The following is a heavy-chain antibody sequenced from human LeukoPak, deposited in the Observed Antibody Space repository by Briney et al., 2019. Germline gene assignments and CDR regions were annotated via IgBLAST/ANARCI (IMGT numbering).Heavy chain of an antibody. CDR2: INHSGST. Sequence: PSETLSLTCAVYGGSFSGYYWSWIRQPQGKGLEWIGEINHSGSTNYNPSLKSRVTISVDTSKNQFSLKLSSVTAADTAVYYCARGPLTNDYWGQGTLVTVSS. CDR3: ARGPLTNDY. J-gene: IGHJ4*02. CDR1: GGSFSGYY. V-gene: IGHV4-34*01.